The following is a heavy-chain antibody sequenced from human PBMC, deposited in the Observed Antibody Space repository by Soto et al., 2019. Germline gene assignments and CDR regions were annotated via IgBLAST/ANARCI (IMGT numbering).Heavy chain of an antibody. J-gene: IGHJ4*02. CDR1: GGSIDRSNYY. Sequence: SETLSLTCNVSGGSIDRSNYYWDWLRQPPGKGLEWIGTTYYNGNAYYNPSLRSRVSMSVDTSKNQFSLKLISVTAADTAVYYCVIHFAAVVIIWCVYWGEGKLVTV. D-gene: IGHD3-10*01. CDR3: VIHFAAVVIIWCVY. CDR2: TYYNGNA. V-gene: IGHV4-39*01.